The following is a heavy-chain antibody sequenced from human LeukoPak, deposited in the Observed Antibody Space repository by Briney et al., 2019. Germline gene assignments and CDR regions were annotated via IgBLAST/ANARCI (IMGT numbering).Heavy chain of an antibody. D-gene: IGHD6-19*01. Sequence: GASVKVSCKASGYSFVGYGITWVRQAPGQGLEWMGWINTNTGNPTYAQGFTGRFVFSLDTSVSTAYLQISSLKAEDTAVYYCARVDWSSGGGGFDYWGQGTLVTVSS. CDR2: INTNTGNP. CDR3: ARVDWSSGGGGFDY. CDR1: GYSFVGYG. V-gene: IGHV7-4-1*02. J-gene: IGHJ4*02.